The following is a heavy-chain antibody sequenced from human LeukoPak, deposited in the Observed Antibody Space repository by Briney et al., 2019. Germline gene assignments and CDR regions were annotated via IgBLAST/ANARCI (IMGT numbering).Heavy chain of an antibody. CDR1: GFTFSSYW. CDR2: IKQDGSEK. CDR3: ARVDPLLSFDI. V-gene: IGHV3-7*01. D-gene: IGHD2-21*01. Sequence: GGSLRLSCAASGFTFSSYWMSWVRQAPGKGLEWVANIKQDGSEKYYVDSVKGRFTISRDNAKNSLYLQMNSLRAENTAVYYCARVDPLLSFDIWGQGTMVTVSS. J-gene: IGHJ3*02.